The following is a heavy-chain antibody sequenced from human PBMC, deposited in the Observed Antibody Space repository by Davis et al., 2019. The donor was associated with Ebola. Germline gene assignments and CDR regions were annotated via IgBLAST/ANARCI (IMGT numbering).Heavy chain of an antibody. CDR3: ASGGGQLRSSNYYYYYGMDV. J-gene: IGHJ6*02. CDR2: INAGNGDT. V-gene: IGHV1-3*01. D-gene: IGHD6-13*01. Sequence: AASVKVSCKASGYTFTSYAMHWVRQAPGQRLEWMGWINAGNGDTKYSQKFQGRVTITRDTSASTAYMELSSLRSEDTAVYYCASGGGQLRSSNYYYYYGMDVWGQGTTVTVSS. CDR1: GYTFTSYA.